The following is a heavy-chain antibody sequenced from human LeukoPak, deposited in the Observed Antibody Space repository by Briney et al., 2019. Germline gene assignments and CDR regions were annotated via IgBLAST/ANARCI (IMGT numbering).Heavy chain of an antibody. CDR3: ARGPPLWPRSYYFDY. Sequence: GGSLRLSCAASGFTFSSYEMNWVRQAPGKGLGWVSYISSSGSTIYYADSVKGRFTISRDNAKNSLYLQMNSLRAEDTAVYYCARGPPLWPRSYYFDYWGQGTLVTVSS. CDR2: ISSSGSTI. CDR1: GFTFSSYE. V-gene: IGHV3-48*03. J-gene: IGHJ4*02. D-gene: IGHD3-10*01.